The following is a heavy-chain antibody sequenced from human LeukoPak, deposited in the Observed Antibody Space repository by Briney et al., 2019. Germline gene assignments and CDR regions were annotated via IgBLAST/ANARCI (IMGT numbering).Heavy chain of an antibody. J-gene: IGHJ4*02. CDR3: ARDPHLGD. CDR1: GFTFSSYA. Sequence: PGGSLRLSCAASGFTFSSYAMHWVRQAPGKGLEWVAVISYDGSNKYYADSVKGRFTISRDNSKNTLYLQMNSLRAEDTAVYYCARDPHLGDWGQGTLVTVSS. D-gene: IGHD3-16*01. V-gene: IGHV3-30*04. CDR2: ISYDGSNK.